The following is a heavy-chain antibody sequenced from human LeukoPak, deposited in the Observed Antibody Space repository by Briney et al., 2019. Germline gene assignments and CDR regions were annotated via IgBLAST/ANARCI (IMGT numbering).Heavy chain of an antibody. CDR1: GGTFSNYA. V-gene: IGHV1-69*13. Sequence: SVKVSCKASGGTFSNYAISWVRQAPGQGLEWMGGIIPIFGTANYAQKFQGRVTITADESTSTAYMELSSLRSEDTAVYYCARSHFIVVVPAAIINWFDPWGQGTLVTVSS. D-gene: IGHD2-2*02. CDR2: IIPIFGTA. J-gene: IGHJ5*02. CDR3: ARSHFIVVVPAAIINWFDP.